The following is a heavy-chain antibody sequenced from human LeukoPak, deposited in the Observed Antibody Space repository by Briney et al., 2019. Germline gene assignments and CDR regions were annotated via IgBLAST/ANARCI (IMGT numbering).Heavy chain of an antibody. D-gene: IGHD3-22*01. CDR3: ARFRADYYDSSGYHDY. J-gene: IGHJ4*02. V-gene: IGHV4-38-2*01. CDR1: AFILTDYY. Sequence: PGGSLRLSCAASAFILTDYYMSWIRQPPGKGLEWIGSISNSGSTYYNPSLKSRVTISVDTSKNQFSLKLSSVTAADTAVYYCARFRADYYDSSGYHDYWGQGTLVTVSS. CDR2: ISNSGST.